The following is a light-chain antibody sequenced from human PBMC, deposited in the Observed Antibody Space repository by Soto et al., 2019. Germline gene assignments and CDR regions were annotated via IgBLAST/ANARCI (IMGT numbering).Light chain of an antibody. CDR3: QQLGSSPYT. CDR2: GAS. J-gene: IGKJ2*01. CDR1: QSVNIGY. V-gene: IGKV3-20*01. Sequence: ELVWTQSPGTLSLSPWARATLSCRASQSVNIGYLAWYQQKPGQAPRLLLYGASSRATGIPDRFSGSGSGTDFTLTISRLEPEDFAVYYCQQLGSSPYTFGQGTNLEIK.